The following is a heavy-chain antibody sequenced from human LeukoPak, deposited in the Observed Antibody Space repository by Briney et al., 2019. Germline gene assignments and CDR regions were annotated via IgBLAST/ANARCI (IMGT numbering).Heavy chain of an antibody. CDR3: AYTAMVYPPNPDY. D-gene: IGHD5-18*01. CDR1: GFTFSDYY. V-gene: IGHV3-11*04. Sequence: GGSLRLSCAASGFTFSDYYMSWIRQAPGKGLEWVSYISSSGSTIYYADSVKGRFTISRDNAKNSLYLQMNSLRAEDTAVYYCAYTAMVYPPNPDYWSQGTLVTVSS. J-gene: IGHJ4*02. CDR2: ISSSGSTI.